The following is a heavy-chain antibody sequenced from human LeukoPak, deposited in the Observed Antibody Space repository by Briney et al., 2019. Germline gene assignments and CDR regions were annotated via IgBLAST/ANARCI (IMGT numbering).Heavy chain of an antibody. V-gene: IGHV4-34*01. CDR2: INHSGST. CDR3: ARRGGRSSWYPPVVRVAFDI. D-gene: IGHD6-13*01. Sequence: PSETLSLTCAVYGGSFSGYYWSWIRQPPGKGLEWIGEINHSGSTNYNPSLKSRVTISVDTSKNQFSLKLSSVTAADTAVYYCARRGGRSSWYPPVVRVAFDIWGQGTMVTVSS. J-gene: IGHJ3*02. CDR1: GGSFSGYY.